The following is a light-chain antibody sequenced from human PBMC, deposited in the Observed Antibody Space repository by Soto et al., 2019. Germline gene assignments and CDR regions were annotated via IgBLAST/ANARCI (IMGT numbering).Light chain of an antibody. J-gene: IGKJ2*01. V-gene: IGKV3-20*01. CDR2: ATS. Sequence: EIVLTQSPGTLSLSPGERATLSCRASQSVNTRYSAWYQKKPGQAPRLLIYATSSRATGIPDRFSGSGSGTDFTLTISRLEPEDFAVYYCQQYDDSARYILGQGTNLEIK. CDR1: QSVNTRY. CDR3: QQYDDSARYI.